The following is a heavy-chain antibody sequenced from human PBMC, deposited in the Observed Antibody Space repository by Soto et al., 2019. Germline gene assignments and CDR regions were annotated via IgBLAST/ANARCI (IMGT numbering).Heavy chain of an antibody. D-gene: IGHD3-22*01. V-gene: IGHV1-24*01. CDR2: FDPEDGET. CDR3: ATRPYSESSGYAPWDY. Sequence: GASVKVSCKVSGYTLTELSMHWVRQAPGKGLEWMGGFDPEDGETIYAQKFQGRVTMTEDTSTDTAYMELSSLRSEDTAVYYCATRPYSESSGYAPWDYWGQGPLVTVYS. J-gene: IGHJ4*02. CDR1: GYTLTELS.